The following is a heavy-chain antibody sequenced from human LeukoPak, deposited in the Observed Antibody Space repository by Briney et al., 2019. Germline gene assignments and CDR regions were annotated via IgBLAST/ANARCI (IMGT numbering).Heavy chain of an antibody. CDR3: AREGDYYGSGSYVHYFDY. J-gene: IGHJ4*02. D-gene: IGHD3-10*01. Sequence: SETLSLTCTVSGGSISSGSYYWRWLRQPAGKGLVWIGRIYTSGSTNYNPSLKSRVTISVDTSKNQFSLKLSSVTAADTAVYYCAREGDYYGSGSYVHYFDYWGQGTLVTVSS. CDR2: IYTSGST. V-gene: IGHV4-61*02. CDR1: GGSISSGSYY.